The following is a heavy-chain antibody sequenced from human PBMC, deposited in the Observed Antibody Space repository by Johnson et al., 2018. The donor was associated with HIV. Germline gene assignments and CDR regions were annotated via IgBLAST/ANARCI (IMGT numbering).Heavy chain of an antibody. CDR3: ARDTDIVVVPARGDAFDI. CDR1: GFTFSDHW. CDR2: INGDGSRT. Sequence: VQLVESGGGLIQPGGSLRLSCGASGFTFSDHWMQWVRQAPGKGLVWVSRINGDGSRTSYADSVKGRFTIARDNAKNTLYLQMNSLRAEDTAVYYCARDTDIVVVPARGDAFDIWGQGTMVTVSS. V-gene: IGHV3-74*01. J-gene: IGHJ3*02. D-gene: IGHD2-2*01.